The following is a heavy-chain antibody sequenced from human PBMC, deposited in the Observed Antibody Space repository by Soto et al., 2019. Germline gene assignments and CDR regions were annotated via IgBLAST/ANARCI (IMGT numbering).Heavy chain of an antibody. V-gene: IGHV3-74*01. CDR2: ISSDESTT. D-gene: IGHD6-13*01. J-gene: IGHJ5*02. Sequence: GGSLRLSCAASGFTFSIYWMHWVRQAPGKGLVWVSRISSDESTTNYADSVKGRFTISRDNAKNTLYLQMNGLRAEDTAVYYCARGASGQLGSCFDPWGKGALVTVSS. CDR3: ARGASGQLGSCFDP. CDR1: GFTFSIYW.